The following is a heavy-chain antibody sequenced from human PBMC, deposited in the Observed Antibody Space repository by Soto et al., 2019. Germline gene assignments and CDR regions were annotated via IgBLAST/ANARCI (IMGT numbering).Heavy chain of an antibody. CDR2: IRGDGSKK. D-gene: IGHD6-13*01. CDR1: VFAFGSYW. Sequence: EVQLVESGGTLVQPGGSLRLSCEGSVFAFGSYWMTWVRQAPGKGLEWVANIRGDGSKKSSLDSVSGLFTIFKDNAENSLYPQMNTLRDQDTALYYCARDVSPGSSCMYLDAFHIWGQRTMVTVSS. J-gene: IGHJ3*02. CDR3: ARDVSPGSSCMYLDAFHI. V-gene: IGHV3-7*05.